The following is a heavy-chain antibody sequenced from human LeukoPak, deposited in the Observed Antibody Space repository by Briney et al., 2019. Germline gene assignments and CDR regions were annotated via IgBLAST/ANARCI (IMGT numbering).Heavy chain of an antibody. CDR2: ISPSGNTI. J-gene: IGHJ3*02. CDR1: GFTFSAYY. CDR3: ASTRIAVEPHIHDAYHALDI. V-gene: IGHV3-11*01. Sequence: GGSLRLSCAASGFTFSAYYMTWIRQAPGKGLEWVSYISPSGNTIYYADSVKGRFTISRDNAKNSLYLQMNSLRAEDTALYYCASTRIAVEPHIHDAYHALDIWGQGTMVTVSS. D-gene: IGHD6-19*01.